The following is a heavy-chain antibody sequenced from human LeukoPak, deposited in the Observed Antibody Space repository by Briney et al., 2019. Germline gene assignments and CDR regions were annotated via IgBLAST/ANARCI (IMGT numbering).Heavy chain of an antibody. CDR2: IIPIFGTA. CDR1: GGTFSSYA. CDR3: ARGYGNYYYYYYMDV. Sequence: SVKVSCKASGGTFSSYAISWVRQAPGQGLEWMGGIIPIFGTANYAQKFQGRVTITADESTRTTYMELSRLRSEDTAVYYCARGYGNYYYYYYMDVWGKGTAVTVSS. J-gene: IGHJ6*03. D-gene: IGHD1-14*01. V-gene: IGHV1-69*01.